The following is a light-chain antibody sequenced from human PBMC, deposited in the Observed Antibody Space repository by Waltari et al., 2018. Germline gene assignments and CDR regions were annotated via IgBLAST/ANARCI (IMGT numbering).Light chain of an antibody. V-gene: IGKV3-20*01. CDR2: GAS. J-gene: IGKJ1*01. CDR1: QSVSSNY. CDR3: QQYGSSPRT. Sequence: EIVLTQSPGTLSLSPGESATLSSRASQSVSSNYLAWYQQNPGQAPRLLIYGASSRATGIPDRFSRSGSGTDVSLTISRLEPEDFAVYYCQQYGSSPRTFGQGTKVEIK.